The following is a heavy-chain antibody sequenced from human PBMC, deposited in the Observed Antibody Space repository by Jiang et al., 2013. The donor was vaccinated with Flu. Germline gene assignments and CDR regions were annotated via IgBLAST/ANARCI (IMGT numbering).Heavy chain of an antibody. Sequence: SGAEVKRPGSSVKVSCQASRGTFSTFAISWVRQAPGQGLEWMGGIIPAFGIANYAHKFQGRVTITADESTSTAYMELSSLRSEDTAVYYCARDYYGSGSYGYYYYGMDVWGQGTTVT. CDR2: IIPAFGIA. CDR3: ARDYYGSGSYGYYYYGMDV. J-gene: IGHJ6*02. CDR1: RGTFSTFA. V-gene: IGHV1-69*01. D-gene: IGHD3-10*01.